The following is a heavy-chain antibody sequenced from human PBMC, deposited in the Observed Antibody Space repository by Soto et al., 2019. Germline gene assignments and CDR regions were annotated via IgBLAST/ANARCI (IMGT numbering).Heavy chain of an antibody. J-gene: IGHJ5*02. CDR2: IYPCDCDT. Sequence: ESRKICCKSTEYNFTDYWSGWLSQLPGGCLEWVGIIYPCDCDTRYIPSFQGQVTISADKSISPAYLQWSSLKPSDTAMYYGARHGVTTVTTGIPSNWFDPWSQGTLVTVSS. V-gene: IGHV5-51*01. CDR1: EYNFTDYW. D-gene: IGHD4-4*01. CDR3: ARHGVTTVTTGIPSNWFDP.